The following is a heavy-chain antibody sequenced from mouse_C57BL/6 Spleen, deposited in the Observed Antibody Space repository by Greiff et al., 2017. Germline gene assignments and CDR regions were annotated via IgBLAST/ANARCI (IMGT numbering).Heavy chain of an antibody. J-gene: IGHJ2*01. CDR2: ISDGGSYT. V-gene: IGHV5-4*01. D-gene: IGHD1-1*01. CDR1: GFTFSSYA. Sequence: EVKLQESGGGLVKPGGSLKLSCAASGFTFSSYAMSWVRQTPEKRLEWVATISDGGSYTYYPDNVKGRFTISRDNAKNNLYLQMSHLKSEDTAMYYCAREGNYYGSSHFDYWGQGTTLTVSS. CDR3: AREGNYYGSSHFDY.